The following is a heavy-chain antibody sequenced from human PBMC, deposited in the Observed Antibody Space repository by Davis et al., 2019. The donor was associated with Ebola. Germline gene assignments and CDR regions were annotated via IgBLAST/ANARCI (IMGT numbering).Heavy chain of an antibody. CDR3: ARGYQFGGVIVPVNF. Sequence: PGGSLRLSCVASGFTVSSDYMSWVRQAPGKGLEWVSVIYSGGSTYYADSVKGRFTISRDNSKNTLYLQMNSLRAEDTAVYYCARGYQFGGVIVPVNFWDQGTLVTVSS. V-gene: IGHV3-53*01. J-gene: IGHJ4*02. CDR2: IYSGGST. CDR1: GFTVSSDY. D-gene: IGHD3-16*02.